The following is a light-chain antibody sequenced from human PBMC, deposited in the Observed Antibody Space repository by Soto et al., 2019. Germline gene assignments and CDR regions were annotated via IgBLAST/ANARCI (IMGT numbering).Light chain of an antibody. CDR3: KQYGSSQT. CDR1: QSVSSSY. V-gene: IGKV3-20*01. J-gene: IGKJ1*01. CDR2: GAS. Sequence: EIVMTQSPATLSLSPGERATLSSRASQSVSSSYLAWYQQKPGQAPRLLIYGASSRATGIQDRFSGSGSGTEFTLTIRRLEPEDFAVYYCKQYGSSQTFGQGTKVDIK.